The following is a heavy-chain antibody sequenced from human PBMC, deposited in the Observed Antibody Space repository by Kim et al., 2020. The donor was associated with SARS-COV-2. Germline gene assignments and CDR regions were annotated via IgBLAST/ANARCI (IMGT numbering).Heavy chain of an antibody. CDR3: TTDPVWLLPTVGY. CDR2: IKSKTDGGTT. CDR1: GFTFSNAW. D-gene: IGHD3-22*01. Sequence: GGSLRLSCAASGFTFSNAWMSWVRQAPGKGLEWVGRIKSKTDGGTTDYAAPVKGRFTISRDDSKNTLYLQMNSLKTEDTAVYYCTTDPVWLLPTVGYWGQGTLVTVSS. J-gene: IGHJ4*02. V-gene: IGHV3-15*01.